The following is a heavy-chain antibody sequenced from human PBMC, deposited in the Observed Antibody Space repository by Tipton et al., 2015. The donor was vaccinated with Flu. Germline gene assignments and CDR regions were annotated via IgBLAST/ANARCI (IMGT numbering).Heavy chain of an antibody. D-gene: IGHD5-18*01. Sequence: TLSLTCAVYGGSFSGYYWSWICQPPGKGLEWIGEINHSGSTNYNPSLKSRVTISVDTSKNQFSLKLSSVTAADTAVYYCARGSLGGYSYGYRAGYYFDYWGQGTLVTVSS. V-gene: IGHV4-34*01. CDR1: GGSFSGYY. J-gene: IGHJ4*02. CDR3: ARGSLGGYSYGYRAGYYFDY. CDR2: INHSGST.